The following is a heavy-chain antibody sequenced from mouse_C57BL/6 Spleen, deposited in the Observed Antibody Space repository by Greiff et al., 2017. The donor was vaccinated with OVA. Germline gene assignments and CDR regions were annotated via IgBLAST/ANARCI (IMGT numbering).Heavy chain of an antibody. CDR3: AVITTVVATPRYFDV. Sequence: EVQLQQSGAELVKPGASVKLSCTASGFNIKDYYMHWVKQRTEQGLEWIGRIDPEDGETKYAPKFPGKATITADTSSNTAYLQLSSLTSEDTAVYYCAVITTVVATPRYFDVWGTGTTVTVSS. D-gene: IGHD1-1*01. CDR1: GFNIKDYY. J-gene: IGHJ1*03. V-gene: IGHV14-2*01. CDR2: IDPEDGET.